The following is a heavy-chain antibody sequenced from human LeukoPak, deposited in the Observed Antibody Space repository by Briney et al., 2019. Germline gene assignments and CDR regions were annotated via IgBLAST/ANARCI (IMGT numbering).Heavy chain of an antibody. CDR3: ARPSIAAAGGAFDI. J-gene: IGHJ3*02. CDR1: GFTFSSYS. D-gene: IGHD6-6*01. CDR2: IYHSGST. Sequence: PGGSLRLSCAASGFTFSSYSMNRIRQPPGKGLEWIGEIYHSGSTNYNPSLKSRVTMSVDKSKNQFSLKLSSVTAADTAVYYCARPSIAAAGGAFDIWGQGTMVTVSS. V-gene: IGHV4-4*02.